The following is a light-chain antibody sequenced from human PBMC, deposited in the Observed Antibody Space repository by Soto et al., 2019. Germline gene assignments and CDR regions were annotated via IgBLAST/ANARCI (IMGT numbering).Light chain of an antibody. V-gene: IGLV7-46*01. Sequence: QAVVTQAPSLAVSPGGRLSLAWDSSTGVHIRGHYPYWFQQKPGQAPRTLMHATYNKRSWTPARFSGSLLGGKAALTLSGAQTHDEAEYYCLLSYCGARVFGSGSKVTVL. J-gene: IGLJ1*01. CDR1: TGVHIRGHY. CDR3: LLSYCGARV. CDR2: ATY.